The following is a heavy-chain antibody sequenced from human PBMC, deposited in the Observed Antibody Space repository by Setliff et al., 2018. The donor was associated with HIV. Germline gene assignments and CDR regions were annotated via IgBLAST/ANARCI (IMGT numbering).Heavy chain of an antibody. V-gene: IGHV3-21*01. CDR3: ARGEEYHSSAWSPY. J-gene: IGHJ4*02. Sequence: LRLSCAASGFTFSAYSMNWVRQVPGKGLEWVSCISSSSSYMSYADSVKGRFTISRDNARNSLYLQMNSLRAEDTAVYYCARGEEYHSSAWSPYWGQGTVVTVSS. CDR1: GFTFSAYS. CDR2: ISSSSSYM. D-gene: IGHD6-19*01.